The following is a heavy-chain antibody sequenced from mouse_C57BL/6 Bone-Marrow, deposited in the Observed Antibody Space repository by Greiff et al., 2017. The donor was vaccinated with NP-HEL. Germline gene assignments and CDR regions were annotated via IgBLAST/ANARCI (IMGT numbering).Heavy chain of an antibody. J-gene: IGHJ2*01. CDR2: ISLGSSTI. CDR3: ARDGIDY. V-gene: IGHV5-17*01. CDR1: GFTFSDYG. Sequence: EVQLVEPGGGLVKPGGSLKLSCAASGFTFSDYGMHWVRQAPGKGLEWVAYISLGSSTIYYADTVKGRFTISRDNAKNTLFLQMTSLRSEDTAMYYCARDGIDYWSEGTTLTVSS. D-gene: IGHD1-1*01.